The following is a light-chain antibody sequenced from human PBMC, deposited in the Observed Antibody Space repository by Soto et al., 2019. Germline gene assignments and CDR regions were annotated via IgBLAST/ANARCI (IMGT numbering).Light chain of an antibody. CDR2: EVS. CDR3: CSYAGSYIWV. Sequence: QSVLTQPASVSGSPGQSITISCTGTSSDVGNYKYVSWYQQHPGKAPKLMIYEVSNRPSGVSNRFSGSKSGNTASLTISGLQAEDETDYYCCSYAGSYIWVFGGGTKVTVL. V-gene: IGLV2-14*01. J-gene: IGLJ3*02. CDR1: SSDVGNYKY.